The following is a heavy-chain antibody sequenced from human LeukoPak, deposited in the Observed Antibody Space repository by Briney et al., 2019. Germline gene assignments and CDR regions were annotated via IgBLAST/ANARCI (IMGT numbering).Heavy chain of an antibody. CDR1: GFTFSSYG. D-gene: IGHD3-16*01. V-gene: IGHV3-30*02. Sequence: GGSLRLSCAASGFTFSSYGMRWVRQAPGKGLEWVAFIRYDGSNKYYADSVKGRFTISRDNSKNTLYLQMNSLRAEDTAMYYCARGPMGQGGSFDYWGQGTLVTVSS. CDR2: IRYDGSNK. CDR3: ARGPMGQGGSFDY. J-gene: IGHJ4*02.